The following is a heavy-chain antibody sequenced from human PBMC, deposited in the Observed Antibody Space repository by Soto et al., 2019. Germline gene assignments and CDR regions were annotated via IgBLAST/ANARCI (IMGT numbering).Heavy chain of an antibody. Sequence: ASVKVSCKASGYTFTSYYMHWVRQAPGQGLEWMGIINPSGGSTSYAQKFQGRVTMTRDTSTSTVYMELSSLRSEDTAVYYCAREIVLVPAAIGIYYYYYGMDVWGQGTTVTVSS. V-gene: IGHV1-46*01. D-gene: IGHD2-2*01. CDR3: AREIVLVPAAIGIYYYYYGMDV. CDR2: INPSGGST. J-gene: IGHJ6*02. CDR1: GYTFTSYY.